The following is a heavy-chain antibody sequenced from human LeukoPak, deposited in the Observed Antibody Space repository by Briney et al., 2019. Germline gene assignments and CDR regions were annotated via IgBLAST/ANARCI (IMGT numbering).Heavy chain of an antibody. CDR1: GGSISGSY. D-gene: IGHD1-26*01. J-gene: IGHJ4*02. CDR3: ARFPYSGISHYFDY. CDR2: VFHSGST. V-gene: IGHV4-59*01. Sequence: SETLSLTCTVSGGSISGSYWSWIRLPPEKGLEWIRYVFHSGSTNYNPSLKSRVTISVDTSKNQFSLKVTSVIAADTAVYFCARFPYSGISHYFDYWGQGALVTVSS.